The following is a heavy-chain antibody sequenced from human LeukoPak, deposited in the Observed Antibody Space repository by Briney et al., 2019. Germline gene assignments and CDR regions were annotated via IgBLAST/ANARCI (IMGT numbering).Heavy chain of an antibody. D-gene: IGHD1-26*01. CDR2: IYYSGST. V-gene: IGHV4-61*01. J-gene: IGHJ4*03. CDR1: GGSVSSGSYY. CDR3: ARVGESGSYLFY. Sequence: PSETLSLTCTVSGGSVSSGSYYWSWIRQPPGKGLEWIGYIYYSGSTNYNPSLKSRVTISVDTSKNQFSLKLTSVTAADTAVYYCARVGESGSYLFYWGQGTLVTVSS.